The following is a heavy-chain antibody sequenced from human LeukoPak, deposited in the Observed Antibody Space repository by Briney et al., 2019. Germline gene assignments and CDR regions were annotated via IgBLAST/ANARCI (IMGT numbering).Heavy chain of an antibody. D-gene: IGHD3-22*01. CDR2: IYNSGST. J-gene: IGHJ4*02. V-gene: IGHV4-4*07. CDR1: GDSMEIDY. Sequence: SETLSLTCTVSGDSMEIDYWNWIRQPAGKGLEWIGRIYNSGSTNYSPSLKSRVTMSIDTSKSQFSLQLTSVTAADTAVYYCARDQGVPYYYDSSGWVDWGQGTLVTVSS. CDR3: ARDQGVPYYYDSSGWVD.